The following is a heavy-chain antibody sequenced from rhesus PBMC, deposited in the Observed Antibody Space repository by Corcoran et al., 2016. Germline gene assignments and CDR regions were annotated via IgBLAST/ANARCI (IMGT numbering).Heavy chain of an antibody. D-gene: IGHD6-13*01. CDR1: GGSFSSHW. Sequence: QVQLQESGPGLVKPSETLSLPCAVSGGSFSSHWWSWFRQPPGKGLEWIGEINGNSVSTNYNPSLKSRVTISKDASKNQFSLKLSSVTAADTAVYYCARDRYSSSGFDYWGQGVLVTVSS. V-gene: IGHV4-80*01. CDR3: ARDRYSSSGFDY. J-gene: IGHJ4*01. CDR2: INGNSVST.